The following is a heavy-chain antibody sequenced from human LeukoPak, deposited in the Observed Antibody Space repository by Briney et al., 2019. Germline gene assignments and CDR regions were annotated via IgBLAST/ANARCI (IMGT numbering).Heavy chain of an antibody. CDR1: GFTASSNY. Sequence: PGGSLRLSCAASGFTASSNYMSWVRQAPGKGLEWVSVIYSGGSTYYADSVKGRFTISRDSSKNTLYLQMNSLRAEDTAVYYCARTEHRYYVIDAFDIWGQGTMVTVSS. J-gene: IGHJ3*02. D-gene: IGHD3-16*02. V-gene: IGHV3-66*01. CDR2: IYSGGST. CDR3: ARTEHRYYVIDAFDI.